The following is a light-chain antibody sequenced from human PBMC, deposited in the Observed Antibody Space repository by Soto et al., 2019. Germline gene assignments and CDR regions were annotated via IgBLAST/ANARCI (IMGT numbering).Light chain of an antibody. Sequence: QSALTQPASVSGSPGQSITISCSGTSNDVGGYNYVSWYQQHPGKAPKVMIYEVSNRPSGVSDRFSGSKSGNTASLTISGLQAEDEAEYYCNSFTSSNLVVFGGGTQLTVL. CDR2: EVS. V-gene: IGLV2-14*01. CDR1: SNDVGGYNY. CDR3: NSFTSSNLVV. J-gene: IGLJ2*01.